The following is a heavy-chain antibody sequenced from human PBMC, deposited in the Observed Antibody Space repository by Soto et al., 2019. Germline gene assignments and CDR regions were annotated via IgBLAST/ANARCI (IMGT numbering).Heavy chain of an antibody. Sequence: ASVKVSCKASGYTFTSYGISWVRQAPXQGLEWMGWISAYNGNTNYAQKLQGRVTMTTDTSTSTAYMELRSLRSDDTAVYYCARGDTVMLRNYYYMDVWGKGTTVTVSS. V-gene: IGHV1-18*01. CDR1: GYTFTSYG. CDR3: ARGDTVMLRNYYYMDV. J-gene: IGHJ6*03. D-gene: IGHD4-4*01. CDR2: ISAYNGNT.